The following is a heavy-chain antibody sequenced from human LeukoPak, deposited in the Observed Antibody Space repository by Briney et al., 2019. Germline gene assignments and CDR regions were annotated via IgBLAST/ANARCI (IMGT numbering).Heavy chain of an antibody. V-gene: IGHV4-31*03. Sequence: SETLSLTCTVSGGSITSGGYHWSWIRQHPGKGLEWIGYISYSGTTYYNPSLKSRLIISLDTSKNQFSLQRSSVTAADTAMYYCATSKNGYSDNWGHGTQVTVSS. CDR1: GGSITSGGYH. J-gene: IGHJ4*01. D-gene: IGHD2-8*01. CDR2: ISYSGTT. CDR3: ATSKNGYSDN.